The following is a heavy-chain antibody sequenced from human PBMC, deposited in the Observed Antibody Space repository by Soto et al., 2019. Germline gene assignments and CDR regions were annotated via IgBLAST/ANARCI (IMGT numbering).Heavy chain of an antibody. J-gene: IGHJ4*02. D-gene: IGHD1-1*01. Sequence: PGGSLRLSCAASGFTFSDYWMHWVRQVPGKGLVWVSRISGDASSTSYADSVKGRFTISRDNAKNTLYVQMNSLRAEDTAVYYCARGIGYSAQDYWGKGTPVTVSS. CDR2: ISGDASST. CDR1: GFTFSDYW. V-gene: IGHV3-74*01. CDR3: ARGIGYSAQDY.